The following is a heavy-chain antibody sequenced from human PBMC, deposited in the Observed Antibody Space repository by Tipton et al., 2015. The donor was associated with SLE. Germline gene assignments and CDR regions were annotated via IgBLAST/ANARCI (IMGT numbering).Heavy chain of an antibody. J-gene: IGHJ4*02. CDR3: ARETADYGDYLFDS. V-gene: IGHV4-39*07. CDR1: GGSITNTIYY. Sequence: TLSLTCTVSGGSITNTIYYWGWIRQPPGKGLEWIGTIYYSGTTYYNPSLNSRVTISSGPSKNQFSLRLRSVTAADTAVYYCARETADYGDYLFDSWGQGTLVTVSP. CDR2: IYYSGTT. D-gene: IGHD4-17*01.